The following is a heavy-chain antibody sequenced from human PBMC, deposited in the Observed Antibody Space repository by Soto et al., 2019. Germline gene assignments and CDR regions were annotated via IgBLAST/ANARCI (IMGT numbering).Heavy chain of an antibody. CDR2: IYYSGST. Sequence: SETLSLTCTVSGGSISSGGYYWSWIRQHPGKGLEWIGYIYYSGSTYYNPSLKSRVTISVDTSKNQFSLKLSSVTAADTAVYYCARARYDSSGYYATADAEFDYWGQGTLVTVS. D-gene: IGHD3-22*01. V-gene: IGHV4-31*03. J-gene: IGHJ4*02. CDR3: ARARYDSSGYYATADAEFDY. CDR1: GGSISSGGYY.